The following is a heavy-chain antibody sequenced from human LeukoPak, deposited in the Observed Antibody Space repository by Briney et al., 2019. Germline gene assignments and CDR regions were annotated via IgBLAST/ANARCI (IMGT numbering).Heavy chain of an antibody. CDR1: GFTFSSYG. Sequence: GGSLRLSCAASGFTFSSYGMHWVRQAPGKGLEWVAVIWYDGSNKYYADSVKGRFTISRDNSKNTLYLQMNSLRAEDTAVYYCAKGLDFWSGYYPGYWGQGTLVTVSS. D-gene: IGHD3-3*01. CDR2: IWYDGSNK. CDR3: AKGLDFWSGYYPGY. V-gene: IGHV3-30*02. J-gene: IGHJ4*02.